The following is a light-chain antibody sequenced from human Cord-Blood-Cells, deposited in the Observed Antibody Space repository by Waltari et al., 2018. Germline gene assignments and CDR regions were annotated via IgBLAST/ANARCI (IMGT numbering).Light chain of an antibody. CDR2: EGS. J-gene: IGLJ2*01. CDR3: CSYAGSSTLV. V-gene: IGLV2-23*01. Sequence: QSALTQPASVSGAPGQSITISCTGTSSDVGGYNIVSWYQQHPGKAPKLMIFEGSKRPSGVSNRFSGSKSGNTASLTISGLQAEDEAEYYCCSYAGSSTLVCGGGTKLTVL. CDR1: SSDVGGYNI.